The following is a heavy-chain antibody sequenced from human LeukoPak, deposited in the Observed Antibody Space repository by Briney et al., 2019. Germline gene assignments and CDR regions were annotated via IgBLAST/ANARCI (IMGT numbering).Heavy chain of an antibody. CDR1: GFTLDDYA. D-gene: IGHD6-13*01. CDR2: ISWNSGSI. J-gene: IGHJ4*02. Sequence: SGGSLTLSCAASGFTLDDYAMHCVRQAPGKGVEWVSGISWNSGSIGYADSVKGRFTISRDNAKNSLYLQMNSLRAEDTALYYCARQQLAFDYWGQGTLVTVSS. CDR3: ARQQLAFDY. V-gene: IGHV3-9*01.